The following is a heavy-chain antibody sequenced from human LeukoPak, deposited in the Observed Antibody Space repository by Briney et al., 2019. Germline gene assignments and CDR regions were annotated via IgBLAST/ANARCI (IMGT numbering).Heavy chain of an antibody. Sequence: GGSLRLSCAASGFTFNSYSMNWVRQAPGKGLEWVSSISGSNSYIYYADSMKGRFTISRDNAKNSLYLQMNSLRAEDTAVYYCARAGSGSYYIYYYYYMDVWGKGTTVTVSS. CDR1: GFTFNSYS. CDR2: ISGSNSYI. V-gene: IGHV3-21*01. D-gene: IGHD3-10*01. CDR3: ARAGSGSYYIYYYYYMDV. J-gene: IGHJ6*03.